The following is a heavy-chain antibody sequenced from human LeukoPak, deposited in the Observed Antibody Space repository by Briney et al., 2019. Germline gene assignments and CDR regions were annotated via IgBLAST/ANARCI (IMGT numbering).Heavy chain of an antibody. J-gene: IGHJ4*02. Sequence: PSQTLSLTCTVSGGSISSGGYYWSWIRQPPGKGLEWIGYIYHSGSTYYNPSLKSRVTISVDRSKNQFSLKLSSVTAADTAVYYCARELTPGSGSYGYWGQGTLVTVSS. V-gene: IGHV4-30-2*01. D-gene: IGHD3-10*01. CDR3: ARELTPGSGSYGY. CDR2: IYHSGST. CDR1: GGSISSGGYY.